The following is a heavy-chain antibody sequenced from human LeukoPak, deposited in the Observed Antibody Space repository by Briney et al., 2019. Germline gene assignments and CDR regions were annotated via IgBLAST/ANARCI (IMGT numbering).Heavy chain of an antibody. CDR3: ARGPSGITMIRVLDY. CDR1: GGSFSGYY. CDR2: INHSGST. D-gene: IGHD3-22*01. V-gene: IGHV4-34*01. J-gene: IGHJ4*02. Sequence: SETLSLTCAVYGGSFSGYYWSWIRQPPGKGLEWIGEINHSGSTNYNPSLKSRVTISVDTSKNQFSLKLSSVTAADTAVYYCARGPSGITMIRVLDYWAREPWSPSPQ.